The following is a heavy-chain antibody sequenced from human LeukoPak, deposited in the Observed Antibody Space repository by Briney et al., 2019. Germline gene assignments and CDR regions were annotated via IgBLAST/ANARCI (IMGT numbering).Heavy chain of an antibody. CDR2: INHSGST. CDR1: GGSFSGYY. Sequence: SETPSLTCAVYGGSFSGYYWSWIRQPPGKGLEWIGEINHSGSTNYNPSLKSRVTISVDTSKNQFSLRLSSVTAADTAVYYCARGRSIAAAGAPEGYWGQGTLVTVSS. CDR3: ARGRSIAAAGAPEGY. V-gene: IGHV4-34*01. D-gene: IGHD6-13*01. J-gene: IGHJ4*02.